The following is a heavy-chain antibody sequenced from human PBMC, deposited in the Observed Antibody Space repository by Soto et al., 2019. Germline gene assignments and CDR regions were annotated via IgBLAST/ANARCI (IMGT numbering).Heavy chain of an antibody. V-gene: IGHV3-30-3*01. CDR3: ARDGYVVVVPAVLYYYYYGMDV. D-gene: IGHD2-2*01. CDR1: GFTFSSYA. J-gene: IGHJ6*02. Sequence: QVQLVESGGGVVQPGRSLRLSCAASGFTFSSYAMHWVRQAPGKGLERVAVISYDGSNKYYADSVKGRFTISRDNSKNTLYLQMNSLRAEDTAVYYCARDGYVVVVPAVLYYYYYGMDVWGQGTTVTVSS. CDR2: ISYDGSNK.